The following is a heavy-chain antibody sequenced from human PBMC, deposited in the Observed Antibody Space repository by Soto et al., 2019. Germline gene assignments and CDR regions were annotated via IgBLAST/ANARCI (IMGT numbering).Heavy chain of an antibody. Sequence: ASVKVSCKASGYTFTSYDINWVRQATGQGLEWMGWMNPNSGNTGYAQKFQGRVTITADESTSTAYMELSSLRSEDTAVYYCARDGHYYDSSGYSWFDPWGQGTLVTVS. CDR2: MNPNSGNT. V-gene: IGHV1-8*01. D-gene: IGHD3-22*01. J-gene: IGHJ5*02. CDR3: ARDGHYYDSSGYSWFDP. CDR1: GYTFTSYD.